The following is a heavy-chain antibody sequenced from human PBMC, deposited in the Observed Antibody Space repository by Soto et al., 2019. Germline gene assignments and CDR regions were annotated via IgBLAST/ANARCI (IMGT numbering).Heavy chain of an antibody. CDR2: VSYSGTT. J-gene: IGHJ5*02. CDR1: GASTCNDDYY. D-gene: IGHD3-10*01. CDR3: VRDYNRGDWFGP. Sequence: SQSLSPTGTVSGASTCNDDYYWNWLRQPPGRGLEGVGYVSYSGTTHYNPSLESRLTISVDTSKNQFSLKLTSVTAADTAVYSCVRDYNRGDWFGPWGQGTLVTVSS. V-gene: IGHV4-30-4*01.